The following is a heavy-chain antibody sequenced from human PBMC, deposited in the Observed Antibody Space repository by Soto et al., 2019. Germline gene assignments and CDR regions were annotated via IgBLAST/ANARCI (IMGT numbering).Heavy chain of an antibody. D-gene: IGHD2-15*01. V-gene: IGHV1-69*13. Sequence: SVKVSCQASGGTFSSYAISWVRQAPGQGLEWMGGIIPIFGTANYAQKFQGRVTITADESTSTAYMELSSLRSEDTAVYYCARPVGDPLGYCSGGSCTHDYWGQGTLVTVSS. CDR2: IIPIFGTA. CDR1: GGTFSSYA. J-gene: IGHJ4*02. CDR3: ARPVGDPLGYCSGGSCTHDY.